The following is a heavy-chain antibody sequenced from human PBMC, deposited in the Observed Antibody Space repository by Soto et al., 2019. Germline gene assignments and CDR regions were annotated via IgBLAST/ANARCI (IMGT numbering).Heavy chain of an antibody. CDR3: ARLNGYCISTYCHGYYGMDV. J-gene: IGHJ6*02. CDR1: GGSVSSSSYS. V-gene: IGHV4-39*01. Sequence: SETLSLTCTVSGGSVSSSSYSWGWIRQSPGKGLEWIGTIYSSENTYYNPSLLSRVTISVDTSKNEFSLRLGSVTAADTAVYYCARLNGYCISTYCHGYYGMDVWGQGTTVTFP. CDR2: IYSSENT. D-gene: IGHD2-2*03.